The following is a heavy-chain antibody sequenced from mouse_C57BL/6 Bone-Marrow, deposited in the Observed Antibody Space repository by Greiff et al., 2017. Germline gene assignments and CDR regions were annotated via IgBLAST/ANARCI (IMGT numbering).Heavy chain of an antibody. Sequence: EVHLVESGGGLVKPGGSLKLSCAASGFTFSDYGMHWVRQAPEKGLEWVAYISSGSSTIYYADTVKGRFTISRDNAKNTLFLQMTSLRSEDTAMYYCARRDYVDGDAMDYWGQGTSVTVSS. J-gene: IGHJ4*01. D-gene: IGHD2-4*01. CDR2: ISSGSSTI. V-gene: IGHV5-17*01. CDR1: GFTFSDYG. CDR3: ARRDYVDGDAMDY.